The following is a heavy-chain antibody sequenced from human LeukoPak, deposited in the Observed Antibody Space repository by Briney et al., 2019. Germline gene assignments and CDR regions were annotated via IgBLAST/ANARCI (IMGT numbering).Heavy chain of an antibody. V-gene: IGHV3-73*01. J-gene: IGHJ4*02. CDR2: TRNKANRYAT. D-gene: IGHD3-10*01. Sequence: GGSLRLSCAASGFTFSASAMYWVRQASGKGLEWVGRTRNKANRYATAYAASVKGRFTISRDDSKNTAYLQMNSLKTEDTAVYYCTRIGEALGDYWGQGTLVTVTS. CDR1: GFTFSASA. CDR3: TRIGEALGDY.